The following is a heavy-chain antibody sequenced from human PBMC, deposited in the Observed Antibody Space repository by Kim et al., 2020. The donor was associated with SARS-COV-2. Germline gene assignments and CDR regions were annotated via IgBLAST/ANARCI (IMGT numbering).Heavy chain of an antibody. V-gene: IGHV3-9*01. CDR3: ARDMAYYYGMDV. J-gene: IGHJ6*02. CDR1: GFTFDDYA. CDR2: ISWNSGSI. Sequence: GGSLRLSCAASGFTFDDYAMHWVRQAPGKGLKWVSGISWNSGSIGYADFVKGRFTISRDNAKNSLYLQMNSLRAEDTALYYCARDMAYYYGMDVWGQGTTVTVSS.